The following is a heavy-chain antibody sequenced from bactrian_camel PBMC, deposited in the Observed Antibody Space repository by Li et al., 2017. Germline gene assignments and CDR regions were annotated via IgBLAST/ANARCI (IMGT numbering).Heavy chain of an antibody. D-gene: IGHD2*01. Sequence: DVQLVESGGGSVQAGGSLRLSCAASGNTYGNFCMGWFRQATGKEREGVTVIYTGGGSAWYGDSVKGRFAISQGKDKNAVSLQMNSLTPEDTAMYYCAAGWLRYYSNEGAVFRDMGAFNFWGQGTQVTVS. CDR2: IYTGGGSA. CDR1: GNTYGNFC. CDR3: AAGWLRYYSNEGAVFRDMGAFNF. V-gene: IGHV3S40*01. J-gene: IGHJ4*01.